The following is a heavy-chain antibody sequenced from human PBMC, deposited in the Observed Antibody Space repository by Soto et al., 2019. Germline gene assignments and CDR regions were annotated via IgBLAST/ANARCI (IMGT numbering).Heavy chain of an antibody. D-gene: IGHD3-3*01. J-gene: IGHJ3*02. V-gene: IGHV1-46*01. CDR1: GYTVTTHY. CDR3: ARGGEVGVAGSAAFDM. CDR2: INPGSGAA. Sequence: QVQLVQSGAEVKKPGASVKISCTASGYTVTTHYMHWVRQAPGRGLEWMGAINPGSGAAKYTQTFQARVTMTRDTSTNTVYMEMSALISEDTAVFYCARGGEVGVAGSAAFDMWGQGTMVTVSS.